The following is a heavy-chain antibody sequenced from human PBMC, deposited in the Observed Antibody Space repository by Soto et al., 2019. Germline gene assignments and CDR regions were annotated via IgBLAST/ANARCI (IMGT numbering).Heavy chain of an antibody. CDR3: LGPAEGGIRDCSTVSAVLLNRSSDL. J-gene: IGHJ2*01. Sequence: LIRKTPGKGLEWIGEIYHSGSTNYNPSLKSRVTISVDKSKNQFSLKLSSVTAADTAVYYCLGPAEGGIRDCSTVSAVLLNRSSDL. V-gene: IGHV4-4*02. CDR2: IYHSGST. D-gene: IGHD2-2*01.